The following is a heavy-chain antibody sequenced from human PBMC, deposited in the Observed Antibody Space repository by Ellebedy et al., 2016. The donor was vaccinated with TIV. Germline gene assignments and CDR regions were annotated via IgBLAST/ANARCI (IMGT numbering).Heavy chain of an antibody. D-gene: IGHD6-19*01. J-gene: IGHJ4*02. V-gene: IGHV4-59*12. CDR1: GGSISSYY. CDR2: IYYSGST. CDR3: ARGTVALQSLKYFDS. Sequence: SETLSLTXTVSGGSISSYYWSWIRQPPGKGLEWIGYIYYSGSTNYNPSLKSRVTISVDTSKNQFSLKLSSVTAADTAVYYCARGTVALQSLKYFDSWGQGTLVTVSS.